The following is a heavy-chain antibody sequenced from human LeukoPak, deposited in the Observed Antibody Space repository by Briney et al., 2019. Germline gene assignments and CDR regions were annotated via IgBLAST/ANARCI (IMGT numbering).Heavy chain of an antibody. CDR3: AREPADTAMVYYYYYYMDV. Sequence: PSETLSLTCAVYGGSFSGYYWSWIRQPPGKGLEWIGETNHSGSTNYNPSLKSRVTISVDTSKNQFSLKLSSVTAADTAVYYCAREPADTAMVYYYYYYMDVWGKGTTVTVSS. V-gene: IGHV4-34*01. CDR1: GGSFSGYY. J-gene: IGHJ6*03. D-gene: IGHD5-18*01. CDR2: TNHSGST.